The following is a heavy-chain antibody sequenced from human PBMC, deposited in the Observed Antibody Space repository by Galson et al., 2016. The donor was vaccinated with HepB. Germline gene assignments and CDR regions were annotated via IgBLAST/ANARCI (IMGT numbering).Heavy chain of an antibody. CDR1: RFTFSRFG. CDR3: ARGSVSFDFDP. Sequence: SLRLSCAASRFTFSRFGMHWVRQAPGKGLEWVAIISLDGTNEYYADSVKGRFAISRDNSKNTLYLQMNGLRAEDTAIYYCARGSVSFDFDPWGQGTLVTVSS. V-gene: IGHV3-33*05. CDR2: ISLDGTNE. D-gene: IGHD3-9*01. J-gene: IGHJ5*02.